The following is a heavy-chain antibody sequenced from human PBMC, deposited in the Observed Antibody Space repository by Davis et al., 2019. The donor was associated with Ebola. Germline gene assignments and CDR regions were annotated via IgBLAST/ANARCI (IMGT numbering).Heavy chain of an antibody. CDR2: ISAYNGNT. CDR1: GYTFTSYG. Sequence: ASVKVSCKASGYTFTSYGISWVRQAPGQGLEWMGWISAYNGNTNYAQKLQGRVTMTTDTSTSTAYMELRSLRSEDTAVYYCARGAGYCSSTSCPYYYYYGMDVWGQGTTVTVSS. D-gene: IGHD2-2*01. J-gene: IGHJ6*02. CDR3: ARGAGYCSSTSCPYYYYYGMDV. V-gene: IGHV1-18*01.